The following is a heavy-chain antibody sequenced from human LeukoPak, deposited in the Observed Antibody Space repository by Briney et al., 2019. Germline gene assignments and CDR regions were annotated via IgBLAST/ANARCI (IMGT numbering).Heavy chain of an antibody. CDR3: AKDYYGDTLGFDY. V-gene: IGHV3-23*01. CDR2: ISWNSGSI. J-gene: IGHJ4*02. D-gene: IGHD4-17*01. Sequence: GGSLRLSCAGSGFIFNNYAMHWVRQPPGKGLEWVSGISWNSGSIDYADSVKGRFTISRDNSKNTLYLQMNSLRAEDTAVYYCAKDYYGDTLGFDYWGQGTLVTVSS. CDR1: GFIFNNYA.